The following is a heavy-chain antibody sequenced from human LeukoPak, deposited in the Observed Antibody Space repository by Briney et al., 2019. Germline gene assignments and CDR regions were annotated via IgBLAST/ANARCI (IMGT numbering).Heavy chain of an antibody. CDR1: GYTFTINS. CDR3: ARVVVGATHNYFDP. Sequence: ASVTVSFTSSGYTFTINSLSWVWQAPGPGLEWMGLISASNGATNYAQKFQGRVTMTTETSTSTAYMELRSLRSDDTAVYYCARVVVGATHNYFDPWGQGTLVTVSS. D-gene: IGHD2-15*01. CDR2: ISASNGAT. V-gene: IGHV1-18*01. J-gene: IGHJ5*02.